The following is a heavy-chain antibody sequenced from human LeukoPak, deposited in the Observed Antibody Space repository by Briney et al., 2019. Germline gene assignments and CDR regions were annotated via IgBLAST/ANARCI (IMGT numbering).Heavy chain of an antibody. CDR3: ARDSCGGGGCHYWYFDL. Sequence: ASVKVSCKASGYTFTGYYMHWVRQAPGQGLEWMGYIHPNSGATNYAQKFQGRVTMTRDTPISTASMELSGLKPDDTAVYYCARDSCGGGGCHYWYFDLWGRGTLVTVSS. CDR2: IHPNSGAT. CDR1: GYTFTGYY. V-gene: IGHV1-2*02. J-gene: IGHJ2*01. D-gene: IGHD6-19*01.